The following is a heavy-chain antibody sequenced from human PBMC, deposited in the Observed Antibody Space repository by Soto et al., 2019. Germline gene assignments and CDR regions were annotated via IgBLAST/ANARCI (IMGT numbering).Heavy chain of an antibody. CDR2: IYHSGST. Sequence: SETLSLTCAVSGGSISSGGYSWSWIRQPPGKGLEWIGYIYHSGSTYYNPSLKSRVTISVDRSKNQFSLKLSSVTAADTAVYYCARGLMKRRGITMVRGLIDYWGQGTLVTVSS. CDR3: ARGLMKRRGITMVRGLIDY. CDR1: GGSISSGGYS. V-gene: IGHV4-30-2*01. D-gene: IGHD3-10*01. J-gene: IGHJ4*02.